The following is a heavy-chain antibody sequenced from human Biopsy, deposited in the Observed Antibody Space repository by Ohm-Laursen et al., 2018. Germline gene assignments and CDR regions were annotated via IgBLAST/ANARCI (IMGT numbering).Heavy chain of an antibody. J-gene: IGHJ6*02. Sequence: SQTLSLTCSVPGGSIDFKYWAWIRQSADKGLEWIGRITPTGVTHYNPSLESRVTISVDTSKNQFSLKLRSVTAADTAVYYCARATNSTGWPYYYFYGMDVWGQGTTVTVSS. CDR3: ARATNSTGWPYYYFYGMDV. D-gene: IGHD2/OR15-2a*01. V-gene: IGHV4-4*07. CDR1: GGSIDFKY. CDR2: ITPTGVT.